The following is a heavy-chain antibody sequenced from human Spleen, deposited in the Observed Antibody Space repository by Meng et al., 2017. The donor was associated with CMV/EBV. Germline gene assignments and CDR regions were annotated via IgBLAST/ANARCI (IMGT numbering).Heavy chain of an antibody. CDR1: GFTFSSYS. CDR3: ARARSPTHFDY. V-gene: IGHV3-13*01. J-gene: IGHJ4*02. Sequence: GGSLRLSCPASGFTFSSYSMNWVRQAPGKGLEWVSSIGTVGDTYSIGSVKGRFIISREDAKNSVYLQMNGLRDGDTGLYYCARARSPTHFDYWGQGALVTVSS. CDR2: IGTVGDT.